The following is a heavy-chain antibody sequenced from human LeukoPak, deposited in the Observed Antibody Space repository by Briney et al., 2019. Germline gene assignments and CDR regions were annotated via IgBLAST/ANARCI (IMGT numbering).Heavy chain of an antibody. Sequence: GGSLRLSCAASGFTFSSYSMNWVRQAPGEGLEWVSYISSSSSAIYYADSVKGRFTISRDNAKNSLYLQMNSVRDEDTAVYYCARVVDYGWFDPWGQGTLVAVSS. CDR3: ARVVDYGWFDP. CDR1: GFTFSSYS. J-gene: IGHJ5*02. V-gene: IGHV3-48*02. CDR2: ISSSSSAI. D-gene: IGHD3-16*01.